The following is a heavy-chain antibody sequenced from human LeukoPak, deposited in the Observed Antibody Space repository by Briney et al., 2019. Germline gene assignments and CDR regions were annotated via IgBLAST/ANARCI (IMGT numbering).Heavy chain of an antibody. V-gene: IGHV3-15*04. CDR2: MESKTDGGTT. J-gene: IGHJ4*02. D-gene: IGHD4-17*01. CDR1: GFTFSNAW. CDR3: TTDLRYGDYVPY. Sequence: GGSLRLSCAASGFTFSNAWVSWDRQAPGKGLEWGGRMESKTDGGTTDYAAPEKARFTISRDDSKNTLYLPMNSLKTEDTAVYYCTTDLRYGDYVPYWGQGPLVTVSS.